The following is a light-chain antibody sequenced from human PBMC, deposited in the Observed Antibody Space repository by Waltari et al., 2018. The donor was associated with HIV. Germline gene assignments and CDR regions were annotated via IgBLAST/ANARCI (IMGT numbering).Light chain of an antibody. V-gene: IGLV1-44*01. Sequence: QSVLTQPPSASATPGQTVTISCSGSKSNVGSNTVNWFQQLPGTPPKLLIYSNDHRSSGVPDRFSGSKSGTSASLAITGLQSEDEGNYYCATWDDSLNAWVFGGGTKVT. CDR2: SND. CDR3: ATWDDSLNAWV. J-gene: IGLJ3*02. CDR1: KSNVGSNT.